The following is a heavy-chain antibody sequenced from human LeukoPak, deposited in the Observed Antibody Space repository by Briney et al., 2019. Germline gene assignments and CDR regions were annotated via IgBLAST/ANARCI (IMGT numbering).Heavy chain of an antibody. CDR2: ISGSGSST. D-gene: IGHD2-2*01. J-gene: IGHJ4*02. Sequence: SLTLSRAPSRFSFSSYAILWLRQPPGKGLERVSPISGSGSSTYYADSVKGRFTISRDDSRNTLYLQMNSLRAEDTAVYYCAKEGNIVVVPAAPDYWGQGTLVTVSS. CDR1: RFSFSSYA. CDR3: AKEGNIVVVPAAPDY. V-gene: IGHV3-23*01.